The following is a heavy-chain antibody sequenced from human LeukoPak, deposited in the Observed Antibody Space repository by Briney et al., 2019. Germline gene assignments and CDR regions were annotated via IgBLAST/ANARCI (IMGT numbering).Heavy chain of an antibody. CDR1: GFTFSNYA. Sequence: GGSLRLSCAASGFTFSNYAMSWVRQAPGKGLEWVSLISWDGGSTYYADSVKGRFTISRDNSKNSLYLQMNSLRAEDTALYYCAKDIGCSGGSCYGELAFDIWGQGTMVTVSS. V-gene: IGHV3-43D*03. J-gene: IGHJ3*02. D-gene: IGHD2-15*01. CDR3: AKDIGCSGGSCYGELAFDI. CDR2: ISWDGGST.